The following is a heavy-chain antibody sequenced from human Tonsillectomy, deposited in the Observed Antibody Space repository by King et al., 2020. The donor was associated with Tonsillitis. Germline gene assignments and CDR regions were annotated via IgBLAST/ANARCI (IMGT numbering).Heavy chain of an antibody. CDR2: IKQDGSEK. CDR3: ARGTSGLARSYYYYYMDV. CDR1: GFTFSSYW. D-gene: IGHD3/OR15-3a*01. J-gene: IGHJ6*03. Sequence: VQLVESGGGLVQPGGSLRLSCAASGFTFSSYWMTWVRQAPGKGLEWVANIKQDGSEKYYVDSVKGRFTISRDNATNSLYLQMNSLRVEDTAVYYCARGTSGLARSYYYYYMDVWGKGTTVTVSS. V-gene: IGHV3-7*03.